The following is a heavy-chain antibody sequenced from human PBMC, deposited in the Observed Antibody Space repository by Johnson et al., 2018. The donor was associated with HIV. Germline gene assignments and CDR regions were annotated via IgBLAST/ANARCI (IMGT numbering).Heavy chain of an antibody. Sequence: VQLVESRGALVQSGGSLRLSCAASGFTVSSNEMSWVRQAPGKGLEWVSSISGGNTYYADSKKGRFTISRDNSKKMLYLQMNSLRAEDTAVYYCARVGAGHISGPDMVFDIWGQGTMVTVSS. CDR2: ISGGNT. CDR1: GFTVSSNE. V-gene: IGHV3-38-3*01. D-gene: IGHD6-19*01. J-gene: IGHJ3*02. CDR3: ARVGAGHISGPDMVFDI.